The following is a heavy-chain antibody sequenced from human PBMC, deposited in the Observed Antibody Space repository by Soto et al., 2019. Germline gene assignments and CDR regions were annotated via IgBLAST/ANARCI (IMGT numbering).Heavy chain of an antibody. J-gene: IGHJ6*03. CDR1: GYTFTNFY. Sequence: QVPLVQSGNEVKKPGASVKVSCKASGYTFTNFYITWVRQAPGQGLEWLGWINTFNYATNYAQKLQGRVTLTTDTPPTPACMERRSRKPAATAVYFGARDRASFPLRGVFPAYYYRDVWGKGPRSPSP. D-gene: IGHD3-10*01. V-gene: IGHV1-18*01. CDR2: INTFNYAT. CDR3: ARDRASFPLRGVFPAYYYRDV.